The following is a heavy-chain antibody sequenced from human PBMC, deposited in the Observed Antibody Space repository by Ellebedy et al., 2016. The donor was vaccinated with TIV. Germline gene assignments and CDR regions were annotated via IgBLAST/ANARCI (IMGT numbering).Heavy chain of an antibody. J-gene: IGHJ4*02. V-gene: IGHV1-69*04. CDR3: ARVLYGSGSKNFDY. CDR1: GGTFSSYA. CDR2: IIPILGIA. D-gene: IGHD3-10*01. Sequence: AASVKVSCKASGGTFSSYAISWVRQAPGQGLEWMGRIIPILGIANYAQKFQGRVTITRDTSASTAYMELSSLRSEDTAVYYCARVLYGSGSKNFDYWGQGTLVTVSS.